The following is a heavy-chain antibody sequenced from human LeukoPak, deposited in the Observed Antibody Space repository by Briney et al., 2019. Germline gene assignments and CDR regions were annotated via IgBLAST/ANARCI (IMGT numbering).Heavy chain of an antibody. D-gene: IGHD6-13*01. CDR1: GYTFTSYY. V-gene: IGHV1-46*01. J-gene: IGHJ4*02. CDR3: ARGSGSSNYLADY. Sequence: GASVKVSCKASGYTFTSYYMHWVRQAPGQGLEWMGIINSSGGFTSYVQKLQGRVTVTRDTSTSTVYMELSSLRSEDTAVYYCARGSGSSNYLADYWGQGTLVTVSS. CDR2: INSSGGFT.